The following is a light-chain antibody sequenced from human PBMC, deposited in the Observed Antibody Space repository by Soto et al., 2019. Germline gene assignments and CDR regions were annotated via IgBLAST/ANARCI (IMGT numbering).Light chain of an antibody. Sequence: QSALTQPASVSGSPGQSITISCTGTSSDVGAYNYVSWYQQHPGKAPKLMIYEVSNRPSGVSNRFSGSKSGNTASLTISGLQAEDEADYYCSSYISSSPLRVFGGGTKLTVL. CDR2: EVS. J-gene: IGLJ3*02. V-gene: IGLV2-14*01. CDR1: SSDVGAYNY. CDR3: SSYISSSPLRV.